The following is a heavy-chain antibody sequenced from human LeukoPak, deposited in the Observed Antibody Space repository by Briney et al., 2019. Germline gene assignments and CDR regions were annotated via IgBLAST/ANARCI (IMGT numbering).Heavy chain of an antibody. D-gene: IGHD2-21*02. CDR2: IYYSGST. J-gene: IGHJ5*02. CDR1: GGSISSGDYY. CDR3: AREYGDDNWFDP. Sequence: PSETLSLTCTVSGGSISSGDYYWSWIRQPPGKGLEWIGFIYYSGSTYYNPSLRSRLTISVDTSKNQFSLKLSSVTAADTAVYYCAREYGDDNWFDPWGQGTLVTVSS. V-gene: IGHV4-30-4*01.